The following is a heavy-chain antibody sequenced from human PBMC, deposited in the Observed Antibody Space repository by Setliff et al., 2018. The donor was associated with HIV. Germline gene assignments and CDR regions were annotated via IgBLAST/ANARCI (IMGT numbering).Heavy chain of an antibody. CDR2: IWSDGSYK. D-gene: IGHD1-26*01. CDR3: ARRGSGTYDFDY. Sequence: QPGGSLRLSCAASGFTFSSYGMHWVRQAPGKGLEWVAVIWSDGSYKYYADSVKGRFTISRDSSKNTYTLYLQMNSLRAEDTAVYYCARRGSGTYDFDYWGQGTLVTVSS. CDR1: GFTFSSYG. V-gene: IGHV3-33*01. J-gene: IGHJ4*02.